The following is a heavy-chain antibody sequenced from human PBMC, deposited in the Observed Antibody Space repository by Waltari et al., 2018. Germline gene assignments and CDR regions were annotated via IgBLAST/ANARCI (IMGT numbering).Heavy chain of an antibody. J-gene: IGHJ6*02. CDR2: VDWDGTTT. CDR1: GFTFPHYN. CDR3: ARDGPYYYYGLDV. V-gene: IGHV3-20*04. Sequence: EELLVESGGSFVRRGGSLRLSCSASGFTFPHYNINWVRQAPGKGLGCVANVDWDGTTTTHADSVKGRFTISRDNSKNSVYLQMTNLRHEDTASYYCARDGPYYYYGLDVWGQGTTVTVSS.